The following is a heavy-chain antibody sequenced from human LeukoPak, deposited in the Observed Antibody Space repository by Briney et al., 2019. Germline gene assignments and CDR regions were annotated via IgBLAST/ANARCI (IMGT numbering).Heavy chain of an antibody. D-gene: IGHD2-21*02. CDR3: ARGAECGGDCYKYNWFDT. V-gene: IGHV4-59*01. Sequence: PSETLSLTCTVSDASIGSYYWSWIRQPPGRGLEWFGSIYYSGSTNYTPILKSRVTISVDTSKNQFSLKLSSVTAADTAVYYCARGAECGGDCYKYNWFDTWGQGTLVTVSS. CDR1: DASIGSYY. CDR2: IYYSGST. J-gene: IGHJ5*02.